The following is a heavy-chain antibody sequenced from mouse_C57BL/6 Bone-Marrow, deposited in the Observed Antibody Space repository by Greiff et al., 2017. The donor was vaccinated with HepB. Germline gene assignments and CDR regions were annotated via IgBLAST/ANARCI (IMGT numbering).Heavy chain of an antibody. V-gene: IGHV5-15*01. Sequence: EVKLVESGGGLVQPGGSLKLSCAASGFTFSDYGMAWVRQAPRKGPEWVAFISNLAYSIYYADTVTGRFTISRENAKNTLYLEMSSLRSEDTAMYYCARHGSSYGGFAYWGQGTLVTVSA. D-gene: IGHD1-1*01. CDR3: ARHGSSYGGFAY. CDR2: ISNLAYSI. J-gene: IGHJ3*01. CDR1: GFTFSDYG.